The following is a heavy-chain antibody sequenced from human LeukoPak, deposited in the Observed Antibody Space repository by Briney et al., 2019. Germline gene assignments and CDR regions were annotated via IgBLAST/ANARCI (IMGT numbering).Heavy chain of an antibody. CDR1: GYTFTSYG. D-gene: IGHD3-22*01. Sequence: ASVKVSCKASGYTFTSYGISWVRQAPGQGPEWMGWISAYNGNTNYAQKLQGRVTMTTDTSTSTAYMELRSLRSDGTAVYYCARDIHYDSSGYQTSYYFDYWGQGTLVTVSS. CDR3: ARDIHYDSSGYQTSYYFDY. CDR2: ISAYNGNT. V-gene: IGHV1-18*01. J-gene: IGHJ4*02.